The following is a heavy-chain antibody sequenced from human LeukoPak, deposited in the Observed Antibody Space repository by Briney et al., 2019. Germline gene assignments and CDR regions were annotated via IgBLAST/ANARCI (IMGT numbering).Heavy chain of an antibody. Sequence: SETLSLTCTVSGGSFNIYYWSWIRQPPGKGLEWIGYIYYSGSTNYNPSLKSRVTISVDTSTNQFSLKLSSVTAADTAVYYCARGHNFDSWGQGTLVTVSS. CDR2: IYYSGST. V-gene: IGHV4-59*01. CDR1: GGSFNIYY. CDR3: ARGHNFDS. J-gene: IGHJ4*02.